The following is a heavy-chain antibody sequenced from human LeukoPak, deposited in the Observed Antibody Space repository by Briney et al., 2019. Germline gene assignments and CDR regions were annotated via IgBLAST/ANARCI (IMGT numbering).Heavy chain of an antibody. CDR3: ARRWVYDKRAFDA. V-gene: IGHV4-59*08. CDR2: IYYTGTT. D-gene: IGHD3-16*01. CDR1: GGSISGTYY. J-gene: IGHJ3*01. Sequence: SETLSLTCTVSGGSISGTYYWSWILQPPGQGLEWIGYIYYTGTTDSNPSLKSRVTISLDTSKNQFSLNLSSVTAADTAVYYCARRWVYDKRAFDAWGQGTMVTVSS.